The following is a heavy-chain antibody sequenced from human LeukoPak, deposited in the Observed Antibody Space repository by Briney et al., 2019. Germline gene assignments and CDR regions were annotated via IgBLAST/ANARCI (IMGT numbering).Heavy chain of an antibody. D-gene: IGHD3-22*01. CDR2: IKQDGSEK. Sequence: GGSLRLSCAASGFTFSSYSMNWVRQAPGKGLEWVANIKQDGSEKYYVDSVKGRFTISRDNAKNSLYLQMNSLRAEDTAVYYCAKGRVDYYDSSDAFDIWGQGTMVTVSS. J-gene: IGHJ3*02. CDR1: GFTFSSYS. V-gene: IGHV3-7*01. CDR3: AKGRVDYYDSSDAFDI.